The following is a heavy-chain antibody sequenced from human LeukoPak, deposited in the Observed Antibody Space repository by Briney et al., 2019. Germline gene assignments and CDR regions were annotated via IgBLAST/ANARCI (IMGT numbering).Heavy chain of an antibody. Sequence: SETLSLTCTVSGGSISSYYWSWFRQPPGKGLESIGHIYSSGTTNYNPSLQSRVTMLVDTSRNQFSLRLSSVTAADTAVYYCASAFQYCSSSGCTYGMDVWGQGTTVTVSS. V-gene: IGHV4-4*08. J-gene: IGHJ6*02. D-gene: IGHD2-2*01. CDR1: GGSISSYY. CDR3: ASAFQYCSSSGCTYGMDV. CDR2: IYSSGTT.